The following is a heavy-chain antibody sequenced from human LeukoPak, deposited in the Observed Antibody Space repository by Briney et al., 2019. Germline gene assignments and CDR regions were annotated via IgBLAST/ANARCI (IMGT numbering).Heavy chain of an antibody. V-gene: IGHV3-21*01. D-gene: IGHD4-17*01. CDR1: GFTFSSYS. Sequence: GGSLRLSCAASGFTFSSYSMNWVRQAPGKGLEWVSSISSSSSYIYYADSVKGRFTISRDNAKNSLYLQMNSLRAEDTAVYYCAREATTVTTKGFDYWGQGTLVTVPS. J-gene: IGHJ4*02. CDR3: AREATTVTTKGFDY. CDR2: ISSSSSYI.